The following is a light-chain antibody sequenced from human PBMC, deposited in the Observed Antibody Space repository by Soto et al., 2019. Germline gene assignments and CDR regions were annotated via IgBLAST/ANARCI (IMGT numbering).Light chain of an antibody. CDR3: SSYGANNNKVV. CDR2: EVT. V-gene: IGLV2-8*01. J-gene: IGLJ2*01. CDR1: SSDLGRYDY. Sequence: QSALTQPPSASGSPGQSVTISCTGSSSDLGRYDYVSWYQQHPGRRPKLMIFEVTKRPSGIPDRFSGSKSGNTAYLTVSGLQAEDEADYYCSSYGANNNKVVFGGGTKLTVL.